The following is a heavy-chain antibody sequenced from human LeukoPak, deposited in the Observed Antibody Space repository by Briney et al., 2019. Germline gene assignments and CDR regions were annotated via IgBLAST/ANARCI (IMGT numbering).Heavy chain of an antibody. Sequence: PGGSLRLSCAASRFTFSSYSMSWVRQAPGKGLEWVSSISSGSGYIYYADSVKGRFTTPRDNAKNSLYLQMNSLRAEDTAVYYCARDYQLGRAWFDPWGQGTLVTVSS. D-gene: IGHD5-24*01. J-gene: IGHJ5*02. CDR2: ISSGSGYI. CDR3: ARDYQLGRAWFDP. CDR1: RFTFSSYS. V-gene: IGHV3-21*01.